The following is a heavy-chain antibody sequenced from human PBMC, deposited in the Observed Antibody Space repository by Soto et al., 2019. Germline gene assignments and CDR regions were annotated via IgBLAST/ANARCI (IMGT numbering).Heavy chain of an antibody. V-gene: IGHV4-4*07. Sequence: TLSLTCTVSGGSISNYYCNWIRQPAGKGLEWIGRIDTSGSTNYNPSLKSRVTLSVDTSKQEFSLKLSSVTAADTALYYCARGGHDFWSGPFDYWGRGALFTVSS. CDR2: IDTSGST. CDR3: ARGGHDFWSGPFDY. D-gene: IGHD3-3*01. CDR1: GGSISNYY. J-gene: IGHJ4*02.